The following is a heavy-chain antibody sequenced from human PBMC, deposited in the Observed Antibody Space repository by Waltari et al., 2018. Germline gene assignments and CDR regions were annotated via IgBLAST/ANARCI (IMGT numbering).Heavy chain of an antibody. Sequence: QVQLQESGPGLVKPSETLSLTCTVSGGSISSYYWSWIRQPAGKGLEWIGRIYTSGSTNSNPSLKGRVTMSVDTSKNQFSLKLSSVTAADTAVYYCAREGLGWELPRYYYYMDVWGKGTTVTISS. CDR3: AREGLGWELPRYYYYMDV. CDR2: IYTSGST. V-gene: IGHV4-4*07. CDR1: GGSISSYY. J-gene: IGHJ6*03. D-gene: IGHD1-26*01.